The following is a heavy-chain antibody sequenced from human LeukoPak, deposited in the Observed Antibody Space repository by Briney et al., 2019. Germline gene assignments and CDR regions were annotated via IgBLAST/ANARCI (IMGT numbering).Heavy chain of an antibody. D-gene: IGHD6-13*01. CDR2: IYYSGST. CDR3: ARVGSRSDY. CDR1: GGSISSSSYY. V-gene: IGHV4-39*07. J-gene: IGHJ4*02. Sequence: SETLSLTCTVSGGSISSSSYYWGWIRQPPGKGLEWIGSIYYSGSTYYNPSLKSRVTISVDTSKNQFSLKLSSVTAADTAVYYCARVGSRSDYWGQGTLVTVSS.